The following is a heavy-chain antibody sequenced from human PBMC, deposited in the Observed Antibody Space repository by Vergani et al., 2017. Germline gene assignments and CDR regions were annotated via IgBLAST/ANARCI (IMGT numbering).Heavy chain of an antibody. Sequence: EVQLVQSGAEVKKPGESLKISCKGSGYSFTSYWIGWVRQMPGKGLEWMGIIYPGDSDTRYSPSFLGQVTISADRAISTAYLQWSSLQASDTAMYYCARHRSPHWGGYSYGFDYWGQGTLVTVSS. CDR3: ARHRSPHWGGYSYGFDY. CDR2: IYPGDSDT. J-gene: IGHJ4*02. V-gene: IGHV5-51*01. CDR1: GYSFTSYW. D-gene: IGHD5-18*01.